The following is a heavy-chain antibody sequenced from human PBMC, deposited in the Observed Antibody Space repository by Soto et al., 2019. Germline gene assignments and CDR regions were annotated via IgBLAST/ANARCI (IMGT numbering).Heavy chain of an antibody. CDR1: GFTFSSYA. CDR3: TKDRASSWEGPT. V-gene: IGHV3-23*01. J-gene: IGHJ5*02. Sequence: EVHLLESGGGLVQPGGYLRLSCAASGFTFSSYAMSWVRQAPGKGVGGVSAISGRGGSTYYADSVRGRFTMSRDNSKNTLYLQMSRLRAEDTAVYCCTKDRASSWEGPTWGQGTLVTVSS. CDR2: ISGRGGST. D-gene: IGHD6-13*01.